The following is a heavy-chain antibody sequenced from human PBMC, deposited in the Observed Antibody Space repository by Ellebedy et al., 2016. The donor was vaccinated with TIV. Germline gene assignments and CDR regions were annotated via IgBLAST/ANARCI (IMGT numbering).Heavy chain of an antibody. V-gene: IGHV1-24*01. D-gene: IGHD1-14*01. CDR2: FDPEDEEI. J-gene: IGHJ5*02. Sequence: ASVKVSXXVSGHSLSGLSIHWVRQAPGKGLEWMGGFDPEDEEIIYAQKFQGRVTMTEDTSTDTAYMDMSSLTFEDTAVYYCTTTTINWFDPWGQGTLVTVSS. CDR1: GHSLSGLS. CDR3: TTTTINWFDP.